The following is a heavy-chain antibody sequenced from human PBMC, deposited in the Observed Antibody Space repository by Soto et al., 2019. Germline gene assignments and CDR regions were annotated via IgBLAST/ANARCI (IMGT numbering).Heavy chain of an antibody. D-gene: IGHD5-18*01. V-gene: IGHV4-34*01. J-gene: IGHJ5*02. CDR3: ASQGGDTAMVNWFDP. CDR2: INHSGST. Sequence: SETLSLTCAVYGGSFSGYYWSWIRQPPGKGLEWIGEINHSGSTNYNPSLKSRVTISVDTSKNQFSLKLSSVTAADTAVYYCASQGGDTAMVNWFDPWGQGTLVTVSS. CDR1: GGSFSGYY.